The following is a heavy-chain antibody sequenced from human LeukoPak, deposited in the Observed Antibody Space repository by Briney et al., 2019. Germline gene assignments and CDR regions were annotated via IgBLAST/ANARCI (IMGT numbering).Heavy chain of an antibody. CDR1: GFTVSSNY. V-gene: IGHV3-11*04. CDR2: ISATGSST. J-gene: IGHJ4*02. D-gene: IGHD3-22*01. CDR3: ATVRGYYDSSGPYYFNY. Sequence: GGSLRLSCAASGFTVSSNYMSWIRQAPGKGLEWVSFISATGSSTYYADSVKGRFTISRDNSKNSLYLRMNSLRAEDTAVYYCATVRGYYDSSGPYYFNYWGRGTLVTVSS.